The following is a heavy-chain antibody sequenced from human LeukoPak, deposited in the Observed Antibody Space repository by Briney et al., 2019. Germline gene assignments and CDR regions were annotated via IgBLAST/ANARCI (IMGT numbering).Heavy chain of an antibody. J-gene: IGHJ3*02. V-gene: IGHV3-53*01. CDR2: IYSGGST. CDR3: ARVLLDYYDSSGLGAFDI. D-gene: IGHD3-22*01. Sequence: GGSLRLSCAASGFTVSSNYMSWVRQAPGKGREWVSVIYSGGSTYYADSVKGRFTISRDNSKNTLYLQMNSLRTEDTAVYYCARVLLDYYDSSGLGAFDIWGQGTMVTVSS. CDR1: GFTVSSNY.